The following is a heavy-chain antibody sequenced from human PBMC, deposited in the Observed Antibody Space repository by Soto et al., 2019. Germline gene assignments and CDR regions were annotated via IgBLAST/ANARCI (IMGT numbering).Heavy chain of an antibody. CDR3: AVIGYCSSTSCYEEVVFQH. Sequence: PSETLSLTCTVSGGSVSSGICYWSWIRQPPGKGLEWIGYIYYSGSTNYNPSLKSRVTISVDTSKNQFSLKLSSVTAADTAVYYCAVIGYCSSTSCYEEVVFQHWGQGTQVTVSS. CDR2: IYYSGST. D-gene: IGHD2-2*01. J-gene: IGHJ1*01. V-gene: IGHV4-61*01. CDR1: GGSVSSGICY.